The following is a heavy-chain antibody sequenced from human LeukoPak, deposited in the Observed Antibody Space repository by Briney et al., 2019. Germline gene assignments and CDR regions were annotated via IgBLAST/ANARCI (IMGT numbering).Heavy chain of an antibody. V-gene: IGHV1-69*13. CDR1: GGTFSSYA. Sequence: SVTVTCKASGGTFSSYAISWVRQAPGQGLEWMGGIIPIFGTANYAQKFQGRVTITADESRSTAYLELSSLRSEDTAVYYCARGGITMVRGVTLNWFDPWGQGTLVTVSS. J-gene: IGHJ5*02. CDR3: ARGGITMVRGVTLNWFDP. D-gene: IGHD3-10*01. CDR2: IIPIFGTA.